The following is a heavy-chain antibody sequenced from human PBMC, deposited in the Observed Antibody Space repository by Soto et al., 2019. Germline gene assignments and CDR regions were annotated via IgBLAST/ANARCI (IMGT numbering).Heavy chain of an antibody. V-gene: IGHV4-38-2*01. CDR2: IYHSGST. CDR3: ARLPYSYSGYDETYFDY. D-gene: IGHD5-12*01. CDR1: GYSITSGYY. Sequence: SETLSLTCAVSGYSITSGYYWGWIRQPPVKGLEWIGSIYHSGSTNYNTSLKSRVTISVDTPQKLYSLKLSSVTAADTAVYYCARLPYSYSGYDETYFDYWGQGNLVT. J-gene: IGHJ4*02.